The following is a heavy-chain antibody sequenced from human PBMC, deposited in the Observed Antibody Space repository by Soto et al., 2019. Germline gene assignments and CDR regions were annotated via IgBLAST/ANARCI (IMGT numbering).Heavy chain of an antibody. V-gene: IGHV1-18*04. CDR3: ARDLVAGIWGDACDI. J-gene: IGHJ3*02. Sequence: QVQLVQSGAEVKKPGASVKVSCKTSGYTFTNHGINWVRQAPGQGLEWMGWINPYNANVNYAQKLQGRVTMTTDTSTSTAYMDLRSLTSDDTAVYYCARDLVAGIWGDACDIWGQGTMVTVSS. D-gene: IGHD3-16*01. CDR2: INPYNANV. CDR1: GYTFTNHG.